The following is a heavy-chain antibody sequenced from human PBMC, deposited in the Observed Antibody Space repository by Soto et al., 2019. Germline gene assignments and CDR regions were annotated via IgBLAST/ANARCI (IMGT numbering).Heavy chain of an antibody. CDR1: GYSISTGNY. V-gene: IGHV4-38-2*01. CDR2: IYQSGST. D-gene: IGHD3-3*01. CDR3: ARGGGTILAPLP. J-gene: IGHJ5*02. Sequence: NPSETLSLTCPVSGYSISTGNYWGWIRQPPGKGLEWIGSIYQSGSTYYNPSLRGRATISVDTSKNQFSLRLSSVTAADTAVYYCARGGGTILAPLPWGQGTLVTVSS.